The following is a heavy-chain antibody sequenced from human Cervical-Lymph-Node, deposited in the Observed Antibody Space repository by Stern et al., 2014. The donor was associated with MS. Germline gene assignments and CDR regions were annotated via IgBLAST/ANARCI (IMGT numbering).Heavy chain of an antibody. V-gene: IGHV3-33*01. D-gene: IGHD4-23*01. CDR1: GFTFSSSG. CDR3: AREGGNTTEYFQH. J-gene: IGHJ1*01. CDR2: IYYDGNNR. Sequence: VQLVESGGGVVQPGRSLRLSCAASGFTFSSSGMHWVRQAPGKGLEWLAIIYYDGNNRYYADSVKGRFTISRDNSKKTLYLPMNSLRAEDTAVYYCAREGGNTTEYFQHWGQGPRVTVSS.